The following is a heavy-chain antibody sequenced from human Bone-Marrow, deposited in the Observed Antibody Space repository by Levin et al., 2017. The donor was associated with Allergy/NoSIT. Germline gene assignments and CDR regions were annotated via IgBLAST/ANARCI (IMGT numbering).Heavy chain of an antibody. J-gene: IGHJ6*02. CDR3: AKGDSSSSGYDYYGMNV. CDR2: ISHDGSNK. D-gene: IGHD6-6*01. V-gene: IGHV3-30*18. Sequence: GGSLRLSCAASQFTQFSFSTFGMHWVRQAPGKGLESVAIISHDGSNKNYADSVKGRFIISRDNSKNTLYLQMNSLTAEDTAVYYCAKGDSSSSGYDYYGMNVWGQGTTVTVSS. CDR1: QFTQFSFSTFG.